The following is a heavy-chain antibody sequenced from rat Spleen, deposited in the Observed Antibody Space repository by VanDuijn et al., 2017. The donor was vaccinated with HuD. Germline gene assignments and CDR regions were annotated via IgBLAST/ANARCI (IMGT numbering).Heavy chain of an antibody. CDR2: FRFDGSSP. Sequence: EVQLVESGGGLVQPGGSLKLSCAASGFTYNDYAMAWVRQAPTQGLEWVASFRFDGSSPLYGDSVKGRFTISRDNVESILYLQMDSLRSEDTATYYCGRYFDYWGQGVMVTVSS. CDR3: GRYFDY. J-gene: IGHJ2*01. V-gene: IGHV5-29*01. CDR1: GFTYNDYA.